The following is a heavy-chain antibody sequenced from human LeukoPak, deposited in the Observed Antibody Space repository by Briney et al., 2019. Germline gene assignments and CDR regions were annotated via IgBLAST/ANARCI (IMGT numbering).Heavy chain of an antibody. CDR1: GFTFSTYA. CDR2: FSGSGGNT. D-gene: IGHD2-15*01. CDR3: ARGSSLATATSALFES. J-gene: IGHJ4*02. Sequence: GGSLRLSCAASGFTFSTYAMSWVRQAPGKGLEWVSAFSGSGGNTYYADSVKGRFTISRDNARNSLYLQMNSLRAEDTAVYYCARGSSLATATSALFESWGQGTLVTVSS. V-gene: IGHV3-23*01.